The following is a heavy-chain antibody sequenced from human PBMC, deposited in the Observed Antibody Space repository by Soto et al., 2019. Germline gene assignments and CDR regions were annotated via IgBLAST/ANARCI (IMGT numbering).Heavy chain of an antibody. V-gene: IGHV3-23*01. CDR3: AKNIKEWLMPDGMDV. D-gene: IGHD6-19*01. Sequence: PGGSLRLSCAASGFTFSSYAMSWVRQAPGKGLEYVSAISGSGGSTYYADSVKGRFTISRDNSKNTLYLQMNSLRAEDTAVYYCAKNIKEWLMPDGMDVRGQGTTVTVSS. CDR2: ISGSGGST. J-gene: IGHJ6*02. CDR1: GFTFSSYA.